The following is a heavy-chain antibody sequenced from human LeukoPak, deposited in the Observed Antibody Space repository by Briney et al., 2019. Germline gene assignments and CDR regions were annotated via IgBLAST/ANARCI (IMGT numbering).Heavy chain of an antibody. D-gene: IGHD1-14*01. CDR1: GYSFTSYW. Sequence: GESLKISCKGSGYSFTSYWIGWVRQMPGKGLEWMGIIYPGDSDTRYSPSFQGQVTISADKSISTAYLQWSSLKASDTAMYYCASQGVWTREPYYYMDVWGKGTTVTVSS. V-gene: IGHV5-51*01. J-gene: IGHJ6*03. CDR2: IYPGDSDT. CDR3: ASQGVWTREPYYYMDV.